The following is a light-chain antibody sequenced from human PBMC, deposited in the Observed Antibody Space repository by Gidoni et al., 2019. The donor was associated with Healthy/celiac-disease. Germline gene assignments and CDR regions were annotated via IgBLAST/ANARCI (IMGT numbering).Light chain of an antibody. CDR3: QSYDSSLSGSNVV. J-gene: IGLJ2*01. CDR1: SSTIGAGYD. Sequence: QSVLTQPPSVSGAPGQRFTISCTGSSSTIGAGYDVHWYQRLPGTAPKLLIYGHSNRPSGVPDRISGSKSGTSASLAITGLQAEDEADYYCQSYDSSLSGSNVVFGGGTKLTVL. CDR2: GHS. V-gene: IGLV1-40*01.